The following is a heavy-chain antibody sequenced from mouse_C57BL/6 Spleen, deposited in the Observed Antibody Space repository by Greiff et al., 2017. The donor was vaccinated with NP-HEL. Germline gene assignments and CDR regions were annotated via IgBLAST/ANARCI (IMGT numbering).Heavy chain of an antibody. V-gene: IGHV5-6*01. Sequence: EVQGVESGGDLVKPGGSLKLSCAASGFTFSSYGMSWVRQTPDKRLEWVATISSCCSYACYPDSVKGRFTISNNNAKNTLYLQMSSMKSEDTAMYYCARLTGYYFDYWGQGTTLTVSS. J-gene: IGHJ2*01. CDR3: ARLTGYYFDY. D-gene: IGHD4-1*01. CDR1: GFTFSSYG. CDR2: ISSCCSYA.